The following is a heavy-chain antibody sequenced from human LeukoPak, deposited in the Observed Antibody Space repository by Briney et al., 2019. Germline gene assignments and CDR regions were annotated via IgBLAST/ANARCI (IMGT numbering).Heavy chain of an antibody. CDR3: ARNLGFGSYFGY. D-gene: IGHD1-26*01. V-gene: IGHV1-2*02. CDR1: GYTFTGYF. CDR2: IDPNSGGT. J-gene: IGHJ4*02. Sequence: ASVKVSCKASGYTFTGYFLHWVRQAPGQGLEWMGWIDPNSGGTRYAQKFQGRVTMTRDTSITTTYMELSSLTSDDTAVYYCARNLGFGSYFGYWGQGTLVTVSS.